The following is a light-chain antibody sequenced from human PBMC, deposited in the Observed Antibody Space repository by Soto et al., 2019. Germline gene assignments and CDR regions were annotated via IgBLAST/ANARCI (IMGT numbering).Light chain of an antibody. V-gene: IGKV4-1*01. CDR2: WAS. CDR3: QQYYSTSLT. J-gene: IGKJ4*01. Sequence: DIVMTQSPDSLAVSLGERATINCKSSQSVLYSSNNKNYLSWYQQKPGQPPKLLIYWASTRESGVPDRFSGSGSGTDFTLTISSLQAEDVAVSYCQQYYSTSLTFGGGTKVEIK. CDR1: QSVLYSSNNKNY.